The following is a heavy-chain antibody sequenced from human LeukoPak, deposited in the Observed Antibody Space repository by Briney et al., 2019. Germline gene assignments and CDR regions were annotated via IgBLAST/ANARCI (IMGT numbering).Heavy chain of an antibody. CDR1: GGSISNYF. CDR2: IYSSGST. V-gene: IGHV4-59*08. CDR3: ARRPTGDPKFDY. D-gene: IGHD7-27*01. J-gene: IGHJ4*02. Sequence: PSETLSLTCSVSGGSISNYFWTWIRQPPGKGLEWIGYIYSSGSTYYNPPLQSRVTISVDTSKNRFSLKLSTVTAADTAVYYCARRPTGDPKFDYWGQGTLVTVSS.